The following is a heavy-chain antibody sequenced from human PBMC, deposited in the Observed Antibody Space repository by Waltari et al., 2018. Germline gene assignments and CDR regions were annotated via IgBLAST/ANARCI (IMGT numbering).Heavy chain of an antibody. V-gene: IGHV4-38-2*01. J-gene: IGHJ3*02. CDR3: AAWELDDAFDI. Sequence: QVQLQESGPGLVKPSETLSLTCAVSGYSISSGYYWGWIRQPPGKGLEWIGSIYHSGSTYYTPSRKSRVTISVDTSKNQFSLKLSSVTAADTAVYYCAAWELDDAFDIWGQGTMVTVSS. CDR2: IYHSGST. D-gene: IGHD1-26*01. CDR1: GYSISSGYY.